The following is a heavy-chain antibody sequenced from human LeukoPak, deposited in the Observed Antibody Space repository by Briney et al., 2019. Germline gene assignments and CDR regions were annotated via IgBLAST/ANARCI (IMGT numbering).Heavy chain of an antibody. Sequence: GGSLRLSCVASGLTFSSYWMTWVRQAPGKALEWVANIKEDGSAKSYVDSVKGRFTISRDNAKNSLYLKMDSLRVEDTAVYYCARDYDYFSGHNLDAYDIWGQGTTVTVSS. D-gene: IGHD2-15*01. CDR1: GLTFSSYW. CDR3: ARDYDYFSGHNLDAYDI. J-gene: IGHJ3*02. V-gene: IGHV3-7*01. CDR2: IKEDGSAK.